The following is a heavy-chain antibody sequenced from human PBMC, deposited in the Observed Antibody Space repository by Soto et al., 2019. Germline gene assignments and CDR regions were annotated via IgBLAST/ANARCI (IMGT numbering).Heavy chain of an antibody. CDR2: IYSGGST. D-gene: IGHD2-15*01. Sequence: EVQLVESGGGLIQPGGSLRLSCAASGFTVSRNYMSWVRQAPGKGLEWVSVIYSGGSTYYADSVKGRFTISRDNSKNTLYLQMNSLRAEDTAVYYCGVSTLVAATEAIDYWGQGTLVTVSS. CDR3: GVSTLVAATEAIDY. J-gene: IGHJ4*02. V-gene: IGHV3-53*01. CDR1: GFTVSRNY.